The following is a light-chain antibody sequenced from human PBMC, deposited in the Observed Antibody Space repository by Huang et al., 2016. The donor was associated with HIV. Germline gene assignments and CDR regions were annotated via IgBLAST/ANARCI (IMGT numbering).Light chain of an antibody. V-gene: IGKV1-NL1*01. CDR1: QGIGNS. CDR3: QQYHSLPWT. CDR2: ATS. J-gene: IGKJ1*01. Sequence: DIQMTQSPSSLSASVGDRVTITCRASQGIGNSLAWYQQKPEKVPRLLLYATSTLESGVPSRFSGSGSGTHYTLTINTLQPEDIASYYCQQYHSLPWTFGQGTKVEIK.